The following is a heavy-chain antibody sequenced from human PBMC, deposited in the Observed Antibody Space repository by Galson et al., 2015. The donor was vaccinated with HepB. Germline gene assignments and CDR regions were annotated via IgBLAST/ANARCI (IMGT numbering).Heavy chain of an antibody. Sequence: SVKVSCKASGYTFTSYGISWVRQAPGQGLEWMGWISAYNGNTNYAQKLQGRVTMTTDTSTSTAYMELRSLRSDDTAVYYCARAGPDSSSWYPSDYWGQGTLVTVSS. V-gene: IGHV1-18*01. D-gene: IGHD6-13*01. J-gene: IGHJ4*02. CDR1: GYTFTSYG. CDR3: ARAGPDSSSWYPSDY. CDR2: ISAYNGNT.